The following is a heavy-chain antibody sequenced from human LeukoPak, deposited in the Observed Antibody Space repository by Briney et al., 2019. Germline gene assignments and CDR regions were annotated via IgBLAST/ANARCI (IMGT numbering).Heavy chain of an antibody. V-gene: IGHV1-8*01. J-gene: IGHJ6*03. CDR2: MNPNSGNT. D-gene: IGHD6-19*01. CDR1: VYTFTSYD. Sequence: GASVKVSCKASVYTFTSYDINWVRQATGQGVEGMGWMNPNSGNTGYAHKFQGRVTMTRNTSISTASMELSSLRSEDTAVYYCARGTRNRGWYRGGDYYYYYMDVWGKGTTVTVSS. CDR3: ARGTRNRGWYRGGDYYYYYMDV.